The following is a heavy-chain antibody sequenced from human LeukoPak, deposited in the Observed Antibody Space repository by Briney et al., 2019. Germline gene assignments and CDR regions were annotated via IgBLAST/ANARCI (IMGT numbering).Heavy chain of an antibody. J-gene: IGHJ4*02. CDR2: ISYDVNEK. CDR1: GFTFSSYG. V-gene: IGHV3-30*18. D-gene: IGHD3-22*01. CDR3: AKDGGTSGYYAGFVDY. Sequence: GGSLRLSCAASGFTFSSYGMHWVRQAPVKGLEWVAVISYDVNEKYYVDSVKGRFTISRDNSENTLYLQMNSLRAEDTAVYYCAKDGGTSGYYAGFVDYWGQGTMVTVSS.